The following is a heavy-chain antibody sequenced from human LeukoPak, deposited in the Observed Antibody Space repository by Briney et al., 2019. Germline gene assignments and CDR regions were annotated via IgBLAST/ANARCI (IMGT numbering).Heavy chain of an antibody. J-gene: IGHJ3*02. CDR3: TRGYSGLWAYAFDI. Sequence: PGGSPRLSCVASGFGFTFSDHYMDWVRQAPGKGLEWVVRTSNKANSYTTEYAASVKGRFTISRDDSRNSLFLQMNSLKTEDTAVYYCTRGYSGLWAYAFDIWGQGTMVTVSS. CDR1: GFGFTFSDHY. D-gene: IGHD5-12*01. CDR2: TSNKANSYTT. V-gene: IGHV3-72*01.